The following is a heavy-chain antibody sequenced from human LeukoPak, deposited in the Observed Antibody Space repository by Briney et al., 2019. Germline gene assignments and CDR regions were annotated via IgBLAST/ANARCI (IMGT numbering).Heavy chain of an antibody. V-gene: IGHV3-21*01. Sequence: GGSLRLSCAASGFTFDDYAMHWVRQAPGKGLEWVSSISSSSSYIYYADSVKGRFTISRDNAKNSLYLQMNSLGAEDTAVYYCAREWELLFWGQGTLVTVSS. CDR1: GFTFDDYA. D-gene: IGHD1-26*01. J-gene: IGHJ4*02. CDR2: ISSSSSYI. CDR3: AREWELLF.